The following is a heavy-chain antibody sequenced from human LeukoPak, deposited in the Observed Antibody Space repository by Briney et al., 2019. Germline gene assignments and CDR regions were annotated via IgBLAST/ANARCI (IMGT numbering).Heavy chain of an antibody. CDR1: GFTFSSYA. Sequence: GGSLRLSCAASGFTFSSYAMHWVRQAPGKGLEWVAVISYDESNKYYADSVKGRFTISRDNSKNTLYLQMNSLRAEDTAVYYCAKGWRTHSSSWPDAFDIWGQGTMVTVSS. D-gene: IGHD6-13*01. CDR3: AKGWRTHSSSWPDAFDI. V-gene: IGHV3-30-3*01. J-gene: IGHJ3*02. CDR2: ISYDESNK.